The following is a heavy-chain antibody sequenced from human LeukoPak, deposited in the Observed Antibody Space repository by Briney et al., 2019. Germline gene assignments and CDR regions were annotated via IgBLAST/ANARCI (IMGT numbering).Heavy chain of an antibody. J-gene: IGHJ4*02. CDR1: GFTFSSYG. D-gene: IGHD6-19*01. CDR3: AKSVSYSSGWYYFDY. CDR2: ISYDGSNK. V-gene: IGHV3-30*18. Sequence: GGSLRLSCAASGFTFSSYGMHWVRQAPGKGLEWVAVISYDGSNKYYADSVKGRFTISRDNSKNTLYLQMNSLRAEDTAVYYCAKSVSYSSGWYYFDYWGQGTLVTVSS.